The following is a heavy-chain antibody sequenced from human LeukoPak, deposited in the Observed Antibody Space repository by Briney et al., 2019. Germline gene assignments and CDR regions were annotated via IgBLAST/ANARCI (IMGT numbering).Heavy chain of an antibody. J-gene: IGHJ5*02. D-gene: IGHD3-16*02. CDR3: ARGAPVKNYVWGSYRYAQNWFDP. CDR2: ISAYNGNT. Sequence: ASVKVSCKASGYTFTSYGISWVRQAPGQGLEWMGWISAYNGNTNYAQKLQGRVTMTTDTSTSTAYMELRSLRSDDTAVYYCARGAPVKNYVWGSYRYAQNWFDPWGQGTLVTVPS. V-gene: IGHV1-18*01. CDR1: GYTFTSYG.